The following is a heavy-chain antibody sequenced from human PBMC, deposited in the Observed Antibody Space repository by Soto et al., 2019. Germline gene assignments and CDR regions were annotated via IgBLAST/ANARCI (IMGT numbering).Heavy chain of an antibody. CDR3: ARSKKYKHDSSAYP. CDR2: IYYSGST. CDR1: GSAISSTSYN. Sequence: PSETLCITCTVSGSAISSTSYNCSKIRQPPGKGLEWIGSIYYSGSTYYNSSLKRRVTISVDTSKNQFSLKLSSVTAADTVVYYCARSKKYKHDSSAYPWGQGTLVTVSS. J-gene: IGHJ5*02. V-gene: IGHV4-39*01. D-gene: IGHD3-22*01.